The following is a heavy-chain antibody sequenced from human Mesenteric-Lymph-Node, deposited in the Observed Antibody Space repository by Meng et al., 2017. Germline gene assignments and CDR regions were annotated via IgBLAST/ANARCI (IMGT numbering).Heavy chain of an antibody. D-gene: IGHD2-21*02. CDR1: GYSFTTYG. CDR2: VNAASGNT. CDR3: AKSSLHAGTLYFDS. Sequence: QVQLVQSGAEVKNPGASVKVSCKTSGYSFTTYGIHWVSQAPGQSLEWMGWVNAASGNTRYSQKFQDRVTINRDTSASSAYMEVSSLRSEDTAVYYCAKSSLHAGTLYFDSWGQGTLVTVSS. V-gene: IGHV1-3*01. J-gene: IGHJ4*02.